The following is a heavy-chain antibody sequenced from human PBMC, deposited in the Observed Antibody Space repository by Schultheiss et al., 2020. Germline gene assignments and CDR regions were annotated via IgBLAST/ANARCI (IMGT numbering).Heavy chain of an antibody. V-gene: IGHV4-4*02. CDR1: GGSISSSNW. CDR2: VFYTGST. D-gene: IGHD4-17*01. Sequence: SETLSLTCTVSGGSISSSNWWSWVRQPPGKGLEWIGYVFYTGSTFYNPSLKSRLTIPIDTSNNQFSLKLSSVTAADTAVYYCARTVANYGDYTYWGQGTLVTVSS. CDR3: ARTVANYGDYTY. J-gene: IGHJ4*02.